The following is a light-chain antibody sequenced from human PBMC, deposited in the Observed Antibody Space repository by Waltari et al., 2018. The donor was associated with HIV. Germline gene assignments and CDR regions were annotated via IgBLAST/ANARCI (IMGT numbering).Light chain of an antibody. V-gene: IGLV8-61*01. CDR1: FGPVSTNYY. J-gene: IGLJ3*02. CDR3: VLYMGSGLRV. Sequence: QTVVTQEPSFSVSPGGTVTLTCGLTFGPVSTNYYPSWYQQTPGQAPRTLIYSTNTRSSGVPDRFSGSILGNKAALTITGAQADDESDYYCVLYMGSGLRVFGGGTKLTVL. CDR2: STN.